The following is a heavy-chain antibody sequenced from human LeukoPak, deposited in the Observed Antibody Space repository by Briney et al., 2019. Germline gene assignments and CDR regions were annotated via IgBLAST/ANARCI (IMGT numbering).Heavy chain of an antibody. Sequence: KPSETLSLTCTVSGGSVSSGSYYWSWIRQPPGKGLEWIGYIYYSGSTNYNPSLKSRVTISVDTSKNQFSLKLSSVTAADTAVYYCARGPLDYFDYWGQGTLVTVSS. CDR2: IYYSGST. CDR1: GGSVSSGSYY. CDR3: ARGPLDYFDY. V-gene: IGHV4-61*01. J-gene: IGHJ4*02.